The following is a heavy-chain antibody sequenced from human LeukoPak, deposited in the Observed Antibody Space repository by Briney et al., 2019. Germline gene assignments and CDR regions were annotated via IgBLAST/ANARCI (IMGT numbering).Heavy chain of an antibody. D-gene: IGHD2-15*01. Sequence: GGSLRLSCAASGFTFSSYSMNWVRQAPGKGLEWVSYISSSSSTIYYADSVKGRFTISRDNAKNSLYLQMNSLRAEDTAVYYCAREACSGGSCFFDYWGQGTLVTVSS. CDR1: GFTFSSYS. J-gene: IGHJ4*02. V-gene: IGHV3-48*04. CDR3: AREACSGGSCFFDY. CDR2: ISSSSSTI.